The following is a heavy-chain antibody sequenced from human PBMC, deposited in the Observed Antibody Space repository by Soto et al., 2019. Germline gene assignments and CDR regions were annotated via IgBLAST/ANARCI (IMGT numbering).Heavy chain of an antibody. CDR1: GSSFSSHW. D-gene: IGHD2-21*02. Sequence: PGGSLRLSCAASGSSFSSHWMSWVRQAPGKGPEWVANIKEDGSEKNYVDSVKGRFTISRDNAKNSVYLELNSLRAEDTAVYYCVRVRTLGGLRGLDYWGQGTLVTVSS. CDR2: IKEDGSEK. CDR3: VRVRTLGGLRGLDY. V-gene: IGHV3-7*01. J-gene: IGHJ4*02.